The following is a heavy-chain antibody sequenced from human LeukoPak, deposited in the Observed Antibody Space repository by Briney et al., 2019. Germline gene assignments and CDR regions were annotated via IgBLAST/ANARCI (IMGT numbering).Heavy chain of an antibody. V-gene: IGHV3-23*01. CDR2: ISGSGGST. Sequence: GGSLRLSCAASGFTFSSYAMSWVRQAPGKGLEWVSAISGSGGSTYYADSVKGRFTISRDNSRDTLYLQMNSLRAEDTAVYYCAVSGGAHFDYWGQGTLVTASS. D-gene: IGHD6-19*01. CDR3: AVSGGAHFDY. J-gene: IGHJ4*02. CDR1: GFTFSSYA.